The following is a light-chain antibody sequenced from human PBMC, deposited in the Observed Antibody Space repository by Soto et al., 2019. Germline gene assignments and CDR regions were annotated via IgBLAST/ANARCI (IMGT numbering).Light chain of an antibody. V-gene: IGLV2-14*03. CDR3: SSYTSSSTRV. J-gene: IGLJ1*01. CDR2: DVS. Sequence: QSVLTQPASVSGSPGQSLTISCTGTSSDVGGYNYVSWYQQHPGKAPKLLIYDVSNRPSGVSNRFSGSKSGNTASLTISGLQAEDEADYYCSSYTSSSTRVFGTGTKLTVL. CDR1: SSDVGGYNY.